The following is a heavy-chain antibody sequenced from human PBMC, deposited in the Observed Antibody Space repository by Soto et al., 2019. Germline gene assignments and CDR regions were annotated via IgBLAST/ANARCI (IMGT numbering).Heavy chain of an antibody. D-gene: IGHD5-12*01. V-gene: IGHV4-34*01. Sequence: SETLSLTCAVYGGSFSGYYWSWIRQPPGKGLEWIGEINHSGSTNYNPSLKSRVTISVDTSKNQFSLKLSSVTAADTAVNYCARPQWGGLRSTLDAFDIWGQGTMVTVSS. CDR1: GGSFSGYY. CDR3: ARPQWGGLRSTLDAFDI. J-gene: IGHJ3*02. CDR2: INHSGST.